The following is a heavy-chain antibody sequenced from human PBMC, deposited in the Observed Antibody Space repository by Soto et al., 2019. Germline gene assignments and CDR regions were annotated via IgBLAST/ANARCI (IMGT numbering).Heavy chain of an antibody. Sequence: GDSLKISCKGSGYSFTSYWIGWVRQMPGKGLEWMGIIYPGASDTRYSPSFQGQVTISADKSISTAYLQWSSLKASDHAMYYCASVAAMVGGAFDIWGQGTMVTVSS. CDR2: IYPGASDT. J-gene: IGHJ3*02. CDR3: ASVAAMVGGAFDI. CDR1: GYSFTSYW. V-gene: IGHV5-51*01. D-gene: IGHD5-18*01.